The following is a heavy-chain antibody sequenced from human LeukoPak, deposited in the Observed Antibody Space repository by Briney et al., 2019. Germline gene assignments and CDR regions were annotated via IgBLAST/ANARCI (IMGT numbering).Heavy chain of an antibody. J-gene: IGHJ6*03. CDR2: ISSRSSHI. Sequence: RGSLRLSCAASGFTFSSYSMNWVRQAPGKGLEWVSCISSRSSHIYYADSVKGRFTISRDNAKKSLYLQMNSLRAEDTAVYYCAKDGISDYGDYSRYYYYMDVWGKGTTVTVSS. D-gene: IGHD4-17*01. V-gene: IGHV3-21*01. CDR3: AKDGISDYGDYSRYYYYMDV. CDR1: GFTFSSYS.